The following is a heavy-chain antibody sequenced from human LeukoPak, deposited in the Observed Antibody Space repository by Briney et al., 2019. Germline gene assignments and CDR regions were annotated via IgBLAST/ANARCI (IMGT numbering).Heavy chain of an antibody. CDR2: ISGSGGST. D-gene: IGHD2-21*01. CDR1: GFTFSSYA. J-gene: IGHJ4*02. CDR3: AKDFRAAWIAGGFDY. Sequence: GGSLRLSCAASGFTFSSYAMSWVRQAPGKGLEWVSAISGSGGSTYYADSVKGRFTISRDNSENTLYLQMNSLRAEDTAVYYCAKDFRAAWIAGGFDYWGQGTLVTVSS. V-gene: IGHV3-23*01.